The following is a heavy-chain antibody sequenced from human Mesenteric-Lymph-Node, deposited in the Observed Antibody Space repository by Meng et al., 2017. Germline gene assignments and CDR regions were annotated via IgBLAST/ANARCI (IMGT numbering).Heavy chain of an antibody. Sequence: SCTVSGGSISSYYWSWIRQPPGKGLEWIGYNYYSGSTNYNRSIKSRVAITVDTSKNQFSLKLSSVTAADTAVYYCASGPWGYNYAYDYWGQGTLVTVSS. CDR3: ASGPWGYNYAYDY. V-gene: IGHV4-59*01. CDR2: NYYSGST. D-gene: IGHD5-18*01. CDR1: GGSISSYY. J-gene: IGHJ4*02.